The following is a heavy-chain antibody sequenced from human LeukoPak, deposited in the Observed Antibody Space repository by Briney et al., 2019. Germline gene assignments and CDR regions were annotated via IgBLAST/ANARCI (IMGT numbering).Heavy chain of an antibody. D-gene: IGHD1-26*01. CDR3: TRESGSNQGNDY. V-gene: IGHV1-2*06. CDR2: INPNNGGT. CDR1: GYTFTGYY. Sequence: VASVKVSCKASGYTFTGYYMHWVRQAPGQGLEWMGRINPNNGGTNYAQKFQGRVTMTGDTSISTAYMELSSLRSDDTAVYYCTRESGSNQGNDYWGQETLVTVPP. J-gene: IGHJ4*02.